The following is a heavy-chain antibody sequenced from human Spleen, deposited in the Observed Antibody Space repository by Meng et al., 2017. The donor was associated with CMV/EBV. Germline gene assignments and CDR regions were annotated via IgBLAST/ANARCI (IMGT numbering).Heavy chain of an antibody. D-gene: IGHD2-2*03. Sequence: SGCPVSSYARSWVRQAPGKGLEWISSISGSVGNTYYADSVKGRFTVSRDNSGDTLYLQMNSLRAEDTAVYYCAREEAMVGYYTNWFDAWGQGTLVTVSS. J-gene: IGHJ5*02. CDR2: ISGSVGNT. CDR1: GCPVSSYA. V-gene: IGHV3-23*01. CDR3: AREEAMVGYYTNWFDA.